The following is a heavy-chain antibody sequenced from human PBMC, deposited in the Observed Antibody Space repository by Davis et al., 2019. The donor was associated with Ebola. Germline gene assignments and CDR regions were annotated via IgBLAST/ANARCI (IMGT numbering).Heavy chain of an antibody. CDR2: IVGSGGST. Sequence: GESLKISCAASGFTFSNAWMSWVRQAPGKGLEWVSAIVGSGGSTYYADSVKGRFTVSRDSSKNTLFLQMNSLRAEDTAVYYCASDFIVTEDYWGQGTLVTVSS. V-gene: IGHV3-66*01. D-gene: IGHD5-18*01. J-gene: IGHJ4*02. CDR3: ASDFIVTEDY. CDR1: GFTFSNAW.